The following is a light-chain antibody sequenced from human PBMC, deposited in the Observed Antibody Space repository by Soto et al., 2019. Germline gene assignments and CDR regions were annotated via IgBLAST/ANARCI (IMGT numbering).Light chain of an antibody. CDR1: SGHSSYA. CDR2: LSSDGSH. Sequence: QSVLTQSPSASASLGASVKLTCTLSSGHSSYAIAWHQQQPEKGPRYLMKLSSDGSHSKGDGIPDRFSGSSSGAERYLTISSPQSEDEADYYRQTWDTGARVVFGGGTKLTVL. V-gene: IGLV4-69*01. CDR3: QTWDTGARVV. J-gene: IGLJ2*01.